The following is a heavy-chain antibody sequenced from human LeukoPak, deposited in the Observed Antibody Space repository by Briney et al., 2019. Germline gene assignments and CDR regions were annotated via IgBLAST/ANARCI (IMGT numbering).Heavy chain of an antibody. CDR2: ISWNSGSI. CDR1: GFAFDDYA. CDR3: AKAFFQYQADGMDV. J-gene: IGHJ6*02. V-gene: IGHV3-9*01. D-gene: IGHD2-2*01. Sequence: GRSLRLSCAASGFAFDDYAMRWVRQAPGKGLEWVSGISWNSGSIGYADSVKGRFTISRDNAKNSLYLQMNSLRAEDTALYYCAKAFFQYQADGMDVWGQGTTVTVSS.